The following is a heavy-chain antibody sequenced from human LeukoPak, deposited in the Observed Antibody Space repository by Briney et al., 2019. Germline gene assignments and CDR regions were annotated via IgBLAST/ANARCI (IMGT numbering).Heavy chain of an antibody. V-gene: IGHV3-21*01. CDR3: ARDLSHGDCAIDGSVSWFDP. J-gene: IGHJ5*02. D-gene: IGHD2-21*02. CDR2: ISSSSSYI. Sequence: GGSLRLSCAASGFTFSSYSMNWVRQAPGKGLEWVSSISSSSSYIYYADSVKGRFTISRDNAKNSLYLQMNSLRAEDTAVYYCARDLSHGDCAIDGSVSWFDPWGQGTLVTVSS. CDR1: GFTFSSYS.